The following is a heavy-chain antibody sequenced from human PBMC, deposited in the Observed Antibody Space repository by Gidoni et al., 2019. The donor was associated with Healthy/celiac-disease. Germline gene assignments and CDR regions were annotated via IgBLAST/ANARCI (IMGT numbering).Heavy chain of an antibody. D-gene: IGHD3-22*01. V-gene: IGHV3-9*01. J-gene: IGHJ1*01. Sequence: EVQLVESGGGLVQPGRSLRLSCAASGFTFDDYAMHWVRQAPGKGLEWVSGISWNSGSIGYADSVKGRFTSSRDNAKNSLYLQMNSLRADDTALYYCAKGPGDYDSSGYYPDWGQGTLVTVSS. CDR2: ISWNSGSI. CDR3: AKGPGDYDSSGYYPD. CDR1: GFTFDDYA.